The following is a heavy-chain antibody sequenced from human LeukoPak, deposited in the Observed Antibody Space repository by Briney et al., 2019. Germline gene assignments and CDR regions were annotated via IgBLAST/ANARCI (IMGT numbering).Heavy chain of an antibody. D-gene: IGHD5-12*01. J-gene: IGHJ4*02. CDR3: AKGGVATVDYLDY. CDR1: GFTFGSYG. V-gene: IGHV3-30*18. CDR2: ISYDGRNE. Sequence: AGGSLRFSCAASGFTFGSYGMHWVRQTPGKGLEGVAVISYDGRNEYYGDYVKGRFTISRDTSTKIMHLQMNSLRVEDTALYYCAKGGVATVDYLDYWGQGTLVTVST.